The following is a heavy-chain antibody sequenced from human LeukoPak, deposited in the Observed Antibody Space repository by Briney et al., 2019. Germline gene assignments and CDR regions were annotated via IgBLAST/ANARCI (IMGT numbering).Heavy chain of an antibody. D-gene: IGHD1-7*01. Sequence: GESLKISCKGSGYSFTTYWICWVRQMPGKGLEWMGIIYPGDSDTRYSPSFQGQVTISADKSISTAYLQWSSLKASDTAMYYCARTRITGTRGDWFDPWGQGTLVTVSS. V-gene: IGHV5-51*01. CDR1: GYSFTTYW. CDR3: ARTRITGTRGDWFDP. J-gene: IGHJ5*02. CDR2: IYPGDSDT.